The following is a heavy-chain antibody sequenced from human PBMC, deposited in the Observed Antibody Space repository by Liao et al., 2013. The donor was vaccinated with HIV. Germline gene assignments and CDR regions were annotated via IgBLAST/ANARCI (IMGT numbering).Heavy chain of an antibody. D-gene: IGHD3-22*01. J-gene: IGHJ4*02. Sequence: QVQLQLWGSGLLTPSETLSLTCAVSGGSISSYQWNWIRQPAGKGLEWIGRIYASGSTNYNPSLKSRVTMSVDTSKNQFSLNLRFVTAADTAVYYCAREVLDYYDSSGYYNYWGQGTLVTVSS. CDR1: GGSISSYQ. CDR3: AREVLDYYDSSGYYNY. CDR2: IYASGST. V-gene: IGHV4-59*10.